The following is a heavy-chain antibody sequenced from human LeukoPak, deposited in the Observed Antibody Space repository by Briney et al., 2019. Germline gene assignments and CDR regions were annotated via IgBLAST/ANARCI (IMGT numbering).Heavy chain of an antibody. D-gene: IGHD3-3*01. Sequence: GGSLRLSCAASGFTFSSYVMHWVRQAPGKGLEWVAFISYDGSNKYYADSVKGRFTVSRDNSKNTLYLQMNSLRAEDTAVYYCARDSFTYYDFWSGYGMDVWGQGTTVTVSS. CDR3: ARDSFTYYDFWSGYGMDV. CDR1: GFTFSSYV. V-gene: IGHV3-30*04. J-gene: IGHJ6*02. CDR2: ISYDGSNK.